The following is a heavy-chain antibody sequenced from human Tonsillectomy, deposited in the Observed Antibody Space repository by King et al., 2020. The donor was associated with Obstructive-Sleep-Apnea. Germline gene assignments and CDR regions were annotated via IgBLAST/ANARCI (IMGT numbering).Heavy chain of an antibody. CDR2: IIPLLGIA. CDR3: ARADYYGSGTYYIEEDY. V-gene: IGHV1-69*09. J-gene: IGHJ4*02. CDR1: GGTFSSYA. D-gene: IGHD3-10*01. Sequence: VQLVQSGAEVKKPGSSVKVSCKASGGTFSSYAVSWVRQAPGQGLEWMGRIIPLLGIANYAQKFQGRVTITADKSTSTAYMELSSLRSEDTAVYYCARADYYGSGTYYIEEDYWGQGTLVTVSS.